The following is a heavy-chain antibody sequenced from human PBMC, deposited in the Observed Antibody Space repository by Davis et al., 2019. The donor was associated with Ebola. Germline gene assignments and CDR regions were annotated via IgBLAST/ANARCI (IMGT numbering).Heavy chain of an antibody. CDR1: GGSISSYY. CDR3: ARVGDFQGVY. Sequence: PSETLSLTCTVSGGSISSYYWNWIRQPAGKGLEWIGRIYTSGNTIYNPSLKSRVTMSVDTSKNQFSVALTSVTAADTAVYYCARVGDFQGVYWGQGILVTVSS. V-gene: IGHV4-4*07. J-gene: IGHJ4*02. D-gene: IGHD2-8*01. CDR2: IYTSGNT.